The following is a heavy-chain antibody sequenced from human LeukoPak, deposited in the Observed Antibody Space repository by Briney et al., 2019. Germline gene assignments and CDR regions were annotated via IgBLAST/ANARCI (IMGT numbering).Heavy chain of an antibody. Sequence: PGGSLRLSCAASGFNFNTYGMHWVRQAPGKGLEWVSFIRFDGTNKYYADSVKGRFTISRDNSKNTLYLQMNSLRAEDTAVYYCARGRLWFGEYYFDYWGQGTLVTVSS. V-gene: IGHV3-30*02. D-gene: IGHD3-10*01. J-gene: IGHJ4*02. CDR2: IRFDGTNK. CDR1: GFNFNTYG. CDR3: ARGRLWFGEYYFDY.